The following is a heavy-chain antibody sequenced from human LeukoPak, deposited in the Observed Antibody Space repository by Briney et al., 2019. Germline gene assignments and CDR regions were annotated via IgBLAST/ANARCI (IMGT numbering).Heavy chain of an antibody. CDR2: ISCDGNNK. V-gene: IGHV3-30*18. D-gene: IGHD3-22*01. CDR1: GFTFSSYG. Sequence: GGSLRLSCAASGFTFSSYGMHWVRQAPGKGLEWVAVISCDGNNKYYGDSVKGRFTISRDNSKNTLFLQMNSLRTEDTAVYYCAKVHLTYYYDSDGYGFQDHWGQGTLVTVSS. CDR3: AKVHLTYYYDSDGYGFQDH. J-gene: IGHJ4*02.